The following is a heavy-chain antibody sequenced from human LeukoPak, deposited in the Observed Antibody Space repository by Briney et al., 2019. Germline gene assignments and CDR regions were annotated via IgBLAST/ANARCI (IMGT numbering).Heavy chain of an antibody. CDR2: IWNDGSYK. CDR1: RFTFSNYG. Sequence: GRSLRLSCAASRFTFSNYGMHWVRQAPGKGLDWVAVIWNDGSYKYYADSVRGRFTISRDNSMNTVYLQMNSPRAEDTAVYYCAKVRQFTAATGTGLDQWGQGTLVTVSS. D-gene: IGHD6-13*01. V-gene: IGHV3-33*06. J-gene: IGHJ4*02. CDR3: AKVRQFTAATGTGLDQ.